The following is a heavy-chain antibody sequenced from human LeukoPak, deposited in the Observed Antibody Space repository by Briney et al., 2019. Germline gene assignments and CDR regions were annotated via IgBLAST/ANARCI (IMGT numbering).Heavy chain of an antibody. V-gene: IGHV3-21*01. CDR1: GFIFSSYS. CDR3: ARHKLDDHLLNFDF. J-gene: IGHJ4*02. CDR2: ISSTSNYI. D-gene: IGHD2-2*01. Sequence: GGSLRLSCAASGFIFSSYSMNWVRQAPGKGLEWVSSISSTSNYIYYADSVRGRFTISRDNAKNSLYLQMNSLRAEDTAVYYCARHKLDDHLLNFDFWGQGILVTVSS.